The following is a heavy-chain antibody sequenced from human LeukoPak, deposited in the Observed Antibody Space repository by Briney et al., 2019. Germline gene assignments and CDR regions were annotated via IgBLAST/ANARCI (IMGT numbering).Heavy chain of an antibody. CDR3: AGDYYGSGSYFDY. V-gene: IGHV4-59*01. Sequence: SETLSLTCTVSGGSISSYYWSWIRQPPGKGLEWFGYIYYSGSTNYNPSLKSRVTISVDTTKNQFSLKLSSVTAADTAVYYCAGDYYGSGSYFDYWGQGTLVTVSS. CDR2: IYYSGST. D-gene: IGHD3-10*01. CDR1: GGSISSYY. J-gene: IGHJ4*02.